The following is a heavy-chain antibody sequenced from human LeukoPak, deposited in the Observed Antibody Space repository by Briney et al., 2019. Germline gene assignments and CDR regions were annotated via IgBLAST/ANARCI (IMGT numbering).Heavy chain of an antibody. CDR1: VYTFTSSG. D-gene: IGHD3-10*01. J-gene: IGHJ4*02. CDR3: ARDDVLSGGSGSYDY. V-gene: IGHV1-18*01. CDR2: ISAYNGNT. Sequence: ASVKVSCKASVYTFTSSGISWVRQAPGQGLEWIGWISAYNGNTNYAQKLQGRVTMITNTSTSTAYMELRSLRSDDTAVYYCARDDVLSGGSGSYDYWGQGTLVTVSS.